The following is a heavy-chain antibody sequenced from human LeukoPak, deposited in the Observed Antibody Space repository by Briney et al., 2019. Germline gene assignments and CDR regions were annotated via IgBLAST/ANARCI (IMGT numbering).Heavy chain of an antibody. CDR2: IYSGGST. CDR1: GFTVSINY. D-gene: IGHD2-2*01. J-gene: IGHJ6*03. V-gene: IGHV3-53*01. CDR3: AREAWGSTRYYYYMDV. Sequence: GGSLRLSCAASGFTVSINYMSWVRQAPGKGLEWVSVIYSGGSTYYADSVKGRFAISRDNSKNTLYLQMNSLRAEDTAVYYCAREAWGSTRYYYYMDVWGKGTTVTVSS.